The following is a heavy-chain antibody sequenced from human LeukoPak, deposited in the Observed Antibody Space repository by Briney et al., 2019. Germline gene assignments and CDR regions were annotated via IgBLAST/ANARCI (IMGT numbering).Heavy chain of an antibody. CDR3: AKGDYDDNYFDY. J-gene: IGHJ4*02. CDR1: GFTFDDYA. CDR2: ISWNSGSI. D-gene: IGHD4-17*01. Sequence: GRSLRLSCAASGFTFDDYAMHWVRQAPGKGLGWVSGISWNSGSIGYADSVKGRFTISRDNAKNSLYLQMNSLRAEDTALYYCAKGDYDDNYFDYWGQGTLVTVSS. V-gene: IGHV3-9*01.